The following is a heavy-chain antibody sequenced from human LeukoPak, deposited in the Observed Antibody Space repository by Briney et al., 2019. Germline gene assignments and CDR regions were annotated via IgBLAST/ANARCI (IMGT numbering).Heavy chain of an antibody. Sequence: SLRLSCTASGFTFGDYAMSWFRQAPGKGLEWVGFIRSKAYAGTTEYAASVKGRFIISRDDSKSIAYLQMTSLKTEDTAMYYCTRNRYSCGYALGDYWGQGALVTVSS. CDR2: IRSKAYAGTT. CDR1: GFTFGDYA. V-gene: IGHV3-49*03. D-gene: IGHD5-18*01. J-gene: IGHJ4*02. CDR3: TRNRYSCGYALGDY.